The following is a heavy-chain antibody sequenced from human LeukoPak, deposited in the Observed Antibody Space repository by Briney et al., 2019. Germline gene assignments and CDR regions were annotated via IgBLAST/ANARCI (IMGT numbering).Heavy chain of an antibody. CDR1: GFTFSSYS. CDR2: INWNGGST. J-gene: IGHJ6*04. CDR3: AELGITMIGGV. V-gene: IGHV3-20*04. D-gene: IGHD3-10*02. Sequence: GGSLRLSCAASGFTFSSYSMNWVRQAPGKGLEWVSGINWNGGSTDYADSVKGRFTISRDNAKNSLYLQMNSLRAEDTAVYYCAELGITMIGGVWGKGTTVTISS.